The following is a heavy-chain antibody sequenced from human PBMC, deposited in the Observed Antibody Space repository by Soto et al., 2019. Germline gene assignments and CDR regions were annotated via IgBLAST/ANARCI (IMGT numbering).Heavy chain of an antibody. CDR1: GGTLSDHG. CDR3: ARGVYGSGNYYTGPSAFDI. Sequence: QVQLEQSGAEVKKPGSSVKVSCKASGGTLSDHGVAWLRQAPGQGLEWMGGTIPVFNTAKYAQKFQGRVSVTADQFTNIAYMELSSLRSEDTALYFCARGVYGSGNYYTGPSAFDIWGQGTMVIVSS. D-gene: IGHD3-10*01. J-gene: IGHJ3*02. CDR2: TIPVFNTA. V-gene: IGHV1-69*19.